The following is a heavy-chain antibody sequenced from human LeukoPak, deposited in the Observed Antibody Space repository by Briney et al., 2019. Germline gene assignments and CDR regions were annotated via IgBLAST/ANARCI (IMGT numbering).Heavy chain of an antibody. D-gene: IGHD3-9*01. CDR3: ARDSAYYDILTGYPGEYYFDY. J-gene: IGHJ4*02. Sequence: SETLSLTCAVSGGSFSDYYWAWIRQPPGKGLEWIGYIYRSGSTNYNPSLKSRVTMSVDTSKNQFSLKLSSVTAADTAVYYCARDSAYYDILTGYPGEYYFDYWGQGTLVTVSS. CDR2: IYRSGST. CDR1: GGSFSDYY. V-gene: IGHV4-59*12.